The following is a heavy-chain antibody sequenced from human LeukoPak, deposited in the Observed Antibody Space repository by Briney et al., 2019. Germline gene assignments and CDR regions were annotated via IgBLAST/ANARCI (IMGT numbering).Heavy chain of an antibody. CDR1: GFTFSSYW. V-gene: IGHV3-74*01. CDR2: INSDGSST. J-gene: IGHJ4*02. Sequence: GGSLRLSCAASGFTFSSYWMHWVRQAPGKGLVWVSRINSDGSSTSYADSVKGRFTISRDNAKNTLYLQMSSLRAEDTAVYYCARGGTVTTEVDYWGQGTLVTVSS. D-gene: IGHD4-11*01. CDR3: ARGGTVTTEVDY.